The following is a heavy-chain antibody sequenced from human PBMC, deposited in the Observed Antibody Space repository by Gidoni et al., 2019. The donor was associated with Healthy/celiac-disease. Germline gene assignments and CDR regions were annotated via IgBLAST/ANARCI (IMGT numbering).Heavy chain of an antibody. CDR2: IYYSGST. J-gene: IGHJ5*02. CDR3: ARQARAAIRLAGWFDP. CDR1: GGSISSSSYY. D-gene: IGHD2-2*02. Sequence: QLQLQESGPGLVKPSETLSLTCTVSGGSISSSSYYWGWIRQPPGKGLEWIGSIYYSGSTYYNPSLKSRVTISVDTSKNQFSLKLSSVTAADTAVYYCARQARAAIRLAGWFDPWGQGTLVTVSS. V-gene: IGHV4-39*01.